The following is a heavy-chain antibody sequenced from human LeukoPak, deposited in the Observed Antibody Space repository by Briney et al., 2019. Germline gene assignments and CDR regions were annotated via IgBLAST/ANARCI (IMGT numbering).Heavy chain of an antibody. CDR1: GYTFTGSY. J-gene: IGHJ4*02. CDR2: INPDSGVT. V-gene: IGHV1-2*02. Sequence: ASVKVSCKASGYTFTGSYIHWVRQAPGQGLEWMGWINPDSGVTKYAQNFQGRVTMTRDTSISTASMEMRSLKSDDTAVYYCARDFGSSSAWYEFDYWGQGTLVTVSS. D-gene: IGHD6-19*01. CDR3: ARDFGSSSAWYEFDY.